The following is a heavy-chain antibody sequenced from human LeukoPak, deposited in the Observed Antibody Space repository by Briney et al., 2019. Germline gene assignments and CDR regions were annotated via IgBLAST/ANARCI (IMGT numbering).Heavy chain of an antibody. CDR2: IESDGRT. J-gene: IGHJ4*02. Sequence: GGSLRLSCAASGFTVSRNYIRWVRQAPGRGLEWVAHIESDGRTYYAEIAKGRFTVSKDNSKNTVFLQMNSLRVEDTAVYYCTKEFGAFDLWGQGTLLIVSS. CDR1: GFTVSRNY. D-gene: IGHD3-10*01. CDR3: TKEFGAFDL. V-gene: IGHV3-66*01.